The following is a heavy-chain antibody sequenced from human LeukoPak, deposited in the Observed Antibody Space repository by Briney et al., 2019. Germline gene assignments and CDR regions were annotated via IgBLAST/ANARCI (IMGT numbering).Heavy chain of an antibody. D-gene: IGHD5-18*01. J-gene: IGHJ6*03. Sequence: KPSETLSLTCTVSGGSISSYYWSWIRQPPGKGLEWIGYIYYSGSTNYNPSLKSRVTISVDTSKNQFSLKLSSVTAADTAVYYCARADSGYGYAFGYYMDVWGKGTTVTVSS. CDR3: ARADSGYGYAFGYYMDV. V-gene: IGHV4-59*01. CDR2: IYYSGST. CDR1: GGSISSYY.